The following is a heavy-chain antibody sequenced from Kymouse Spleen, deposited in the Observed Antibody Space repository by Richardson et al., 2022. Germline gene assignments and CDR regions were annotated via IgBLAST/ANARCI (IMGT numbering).Heavy chain of an antibody. Sequence: QVQLVESGGGVVQPGRSLRLSCAASGFTFSSYGMHWVRQAPGKGLEWVAVIWYDGSNKYYADSVKGRFTISRDNSKNTLYLQMNSLRAEDTAVYYCARENTAMVFFDYWGQGTLVTVSS. CDR1: GFTFSSYG. CDR3: ARENTAMVFFDY. CDR2: IWYDGSNK. V-gene: IGHV3-33*01. D-gene: IGHD5-18,IGHD5-18*01. J-gene: IGHJ4*02.